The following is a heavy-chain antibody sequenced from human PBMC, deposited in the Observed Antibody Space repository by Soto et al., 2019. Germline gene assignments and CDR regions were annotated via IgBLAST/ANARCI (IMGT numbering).Heavy chain of an antibody. D-gene: IGHD6-19*01. Sequence: ASVKVSCKASGYTFNTYGISWVRQAPGQGLEWMGWISADNGNTNYAQKFQDRVTMTTDTSTSTAYMELSSLRSEDTAVYYCARRIKKWMGDDTFDFWGQGTMVTV. J-gene: IGHJ3*01. CDR1: GYTFNTYG. CDR3: ARRIKKWMGDDTFDF. V-gene: IGHV1-18*01. CDR2: ISADNGNT.